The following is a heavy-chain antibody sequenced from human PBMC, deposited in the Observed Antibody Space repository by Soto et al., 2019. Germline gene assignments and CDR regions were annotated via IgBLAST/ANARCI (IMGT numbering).Heavy chain of an antibody. V-gene: IGHV1-8*01. Sequence: GASVKVSCKASGYTFTSYDINWVRQATGQGLEWMGWMNPNSGNTGYAQKFQGRVTMTRNTSISTAYMELSSLRSEDTAVYYCATLGEWSYCTNGVCYDDFDYWGQGTLATVSS. J-gene: IGHJ4*02. CDR2: MNPNSGNT. CDR3: ATLGEWSYCTNGVCYDDFDY. CDR1: GYTFTSYD. D-gene: IGHD2-8*01.